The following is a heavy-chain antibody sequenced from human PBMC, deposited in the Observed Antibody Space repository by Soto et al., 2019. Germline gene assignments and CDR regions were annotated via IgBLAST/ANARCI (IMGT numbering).Heavy chain of an antibody. CDR1: GGTFSSYA. CDR3: AREHSSNYYYYGMDV. D-gene: IGHD6-13*01. Sequence: QVQLVQSGAEVKKPGSSVKVSCKASGGTFSSYAISWVRQAPGQGLEWMGGIIPIFGTANYAQKFQGRVTITADESTSTANMELSSLRSEDTGVYYCAREHSSNYYYYGMDVWGQGTTVTVSS. CDR2: IIPIFGTA. V-gene: IGHV1-69*01. J-gene: IGHJ6*02.